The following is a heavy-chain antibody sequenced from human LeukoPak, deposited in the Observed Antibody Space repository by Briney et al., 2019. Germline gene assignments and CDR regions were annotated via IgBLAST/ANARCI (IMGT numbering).Heavy chain of an antibody. J-gene: IGHJ6*02. CDR1: GGSFSGDY. Sequence: SETLSLTCAVYGGSFSGDYWSWIRQPRGKGLEWIGEINHSGSTNYNPSLKSRVTISVDTSKNQFSLKLSSVTAADTAVYYCARDQTRGGAYGMDVWGQGTTVTVSS. V-gene: IGHV4-34*01. CDR3: ARDQTRGGAYGMDV. CDR2: INHSGST. D-gene: IGHD1-26*01.